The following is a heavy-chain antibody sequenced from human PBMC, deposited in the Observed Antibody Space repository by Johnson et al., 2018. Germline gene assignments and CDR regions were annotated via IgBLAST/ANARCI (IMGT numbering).Heavy chain of an antibody. CDR2: IYSGGSETT. J-gene: IGHJ6*03. CDR1: GLTFDGCA. D-gene: IGHD3-10*01. V-gene: IGHV3-NL1*01. CDR3: VRGLVRPFYYMDV. Sequence: QVQLVESVGGVVQPGGSLRLSCAASGLTFDGCAMRWVRLGPGKGLEWVSVIYSGGSETTFYADSVKGRFNISRDISKNTVYGQMNSLRVDETAVYYCVRGLVRPFYYMDVWGKGTTVTVS.